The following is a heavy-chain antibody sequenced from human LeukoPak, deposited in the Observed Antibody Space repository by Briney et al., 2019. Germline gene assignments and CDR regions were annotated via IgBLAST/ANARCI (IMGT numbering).Heavy chain of an antibody. CDR1: GFTFSSYG. J-gene: IGHJ4*02. Sequence: PGGSLRLSCAASGFTFSSYGMHWVRQAPGKGLEWVSFISTSSNYIYYADSVKGRFTISRDNAENSLYLQMNSLRAEDTAVYYCARDNWIEAHYFDYWGQGTLVTVSS. V-gene: IGHV3-21*01. D-gene: IGHD1-20*01. CDR2: ISTSSNYI. CDR3: ARDNWIEAHYFDY.